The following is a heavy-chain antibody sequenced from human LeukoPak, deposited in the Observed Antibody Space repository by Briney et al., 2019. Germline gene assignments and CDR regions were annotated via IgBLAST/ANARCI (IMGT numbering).Heavy chain of an antibody. CDR2: IYYSGST. Sequence: KPSEPLSLTCSVSGGPISSYYWRWIRQPPGRGLEWIGYIYYSGSTNLNPPLKSRVTIPVATSKNQSSLTLGSVTAADTAVYYCARESGSYGYFYSFNPPWFDRWGQGTLVTVSS. J-gene: IGHJ5*02. V-gene: IGHV4-59*12. CDR3: ARESGSYGYFYSFNPPWFDR. CDR1: GGPISSYY. D-gene: IGHD5-18*01.